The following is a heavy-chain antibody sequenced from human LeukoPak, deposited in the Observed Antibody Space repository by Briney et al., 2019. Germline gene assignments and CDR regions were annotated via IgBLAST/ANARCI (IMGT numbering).Heavy chain of an antibody. CDR3: ATAAGSSGYDFFFGLDY. J-gene: IGHJ4*02. V-gene: IGHV1-24*01. CDR2: FDPEDGET. Sequence: ASVKVSCKVSGYTLTELSMHWVRQAPGKGLEWMGGFDPEDGETIYAQKFQGRVTMTEDTSTDTAYMELSSLRSEDTAVYYCATAAGSSGYDFFFGLDYWGQGTLVTVSS. CDR1: GYTLTELS. D-gene: IGHD5-12*01.